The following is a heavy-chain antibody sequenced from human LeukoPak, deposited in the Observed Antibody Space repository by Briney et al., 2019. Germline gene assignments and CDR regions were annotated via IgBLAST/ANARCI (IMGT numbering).Heavy chain of an antibody. Sequence: SENLSLTCTVSGGSISSYYWSWIRQPPGKGLEWIGYIYTSGSTNYNPSLKSRVTISVDTSKNQFSLKLSSVTAADTAVYYCARLTGVDYMDVWGKGTTVTVSS. D-gene: IGHD1-14*01. CDR2: IYTSGST. CDR3: ARLTGVDYMDV. CDR1: GGSISSYY. V-gene: IGHV4-4*09. J-gene: IGHJ6*03.